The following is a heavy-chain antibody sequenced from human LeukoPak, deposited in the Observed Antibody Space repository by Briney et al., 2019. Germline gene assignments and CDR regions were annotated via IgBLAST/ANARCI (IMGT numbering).Heavy chain of an antibody. Sequence: PGGSLRLSCAASGFIFSNSAIHWVRQSPGKGLEWVAFISEDGTKKFYVDSVKDRFTISRDNSKNTLYLQMNSLRAEDTAVYYCAKDLDIVATITGNWGQGTLVTVSS. D-gene: IGHD5-12*01. CDR2: ISEDGTKK. J-gene: IGHJ4*02. V-gene: IGHV3-30*02. CDR1: GFIFSNSA. CDR3: AKDLDIVATITGN.